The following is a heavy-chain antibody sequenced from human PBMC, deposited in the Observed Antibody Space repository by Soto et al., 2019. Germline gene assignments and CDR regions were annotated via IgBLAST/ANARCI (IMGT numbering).Heavy chain of an antibody. CDR1: GFTFSTYA. V-gene: IGHV3-23*01. CDR2: ISATGGGT. D-gene: IGHD3-16*01. CDR3: AKDRRAGGNSAFYFDF. Sequence: GGSLRLSCAASGFTFSTYAMSWVRQAPGKGLEWVSLISATGGGTYYADSVKGRFTISRDNSHNTLYLQVHSLTAEDTAVYYCAKDRRAGGNSAFYFDFWGQGAQVTVSS. J-gene: IGHJ4*02.